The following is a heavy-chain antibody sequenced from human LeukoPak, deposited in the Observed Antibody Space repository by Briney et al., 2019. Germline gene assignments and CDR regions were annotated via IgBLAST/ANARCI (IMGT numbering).Heavy chain of an antibody. CDR2: IRYDGSNK. Sequence: GGSLRLSCAASGFTFSSYGMHWVRQAPGKGLEWVAFIRYDGSNKYYADSVKGRFTISRDNAKNSLYLQMNSLRAEDTAVYYCARDLNMITFGGVIVPFDYWGQGTLVTVSS. D-gene: IGHD3-16*02. CDR1: GFTFSSYG. V-gene: IGHV3-30*02. CDR3: ARDLNMITFGGVIVPFDY. J-gene: IGHJ4*02.